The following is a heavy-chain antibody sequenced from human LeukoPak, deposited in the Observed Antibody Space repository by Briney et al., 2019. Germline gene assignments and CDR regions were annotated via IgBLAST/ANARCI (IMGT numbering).Heavy chain of an antibody. J-gene: IGHJ6*02. Sequence: PSETLSLTCAVYGVSFSGYYWSWIRQPPGKGLEWIGEINHSGSTNYNPSLKSRVTISVDTSKNQFSLKLSSVTAADTAVYYCARNDILTGYRRYYYYGMDVWGQGTTVTVSS. CDR2: INHSGST. CDR1: GVSFSGYY. CDR3: ARNDILTGYRRYYYYGMDV. V-gene: IGHV4-34*01. D-gene: IGHD3-9*01.